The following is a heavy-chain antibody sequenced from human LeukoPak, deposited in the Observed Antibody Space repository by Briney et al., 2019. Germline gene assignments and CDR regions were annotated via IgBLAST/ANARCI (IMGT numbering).Heavy chain of an antibody. J-gene: IGHJ3*02. CDR3: ERGGPSAFDT. V-gene: IGHV6-1*01. D-gene: IGHD3-16*01. CDR2: TYYRSKWYN. CDR1: GDSVSTNGVA. Sequence: SQTLSLTCGISGDSVSTNGVAWNWIRQSPSRGLEWLGRTYYRSKWYNDYAVSVKSRITINPDTSRNQFSLQLNPVTPEDTAVYYCERGGPSAFDTWGKGKLVTVS.